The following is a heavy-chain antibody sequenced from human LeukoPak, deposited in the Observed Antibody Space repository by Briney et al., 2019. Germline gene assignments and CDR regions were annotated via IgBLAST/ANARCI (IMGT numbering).Heavy chain of an antibody. CDR1: GYTLTELS. CDR3: ATWATMVRGVIRGGVDY. Sequence: ASVKVPCKVSGYTLTELSMHWVRQAPGKGLEWMGGLDPEDGETIYAQKFQGRVTMTEDTSTDTAYMELSSLRSEDTAVYYCATWATMVRGVIRGGVDYWGQGTLVTVSS. V-gene: IGHV1-24*01. J-gene: IGHJ4*02. D-gene: IGHD3-10*01. CDR2: LDPEDGET.